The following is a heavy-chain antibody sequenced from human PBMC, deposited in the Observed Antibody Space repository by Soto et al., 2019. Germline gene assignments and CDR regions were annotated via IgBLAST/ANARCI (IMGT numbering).Heavy chain of an antibody. J-gene: IGHJ4*02. CDR2: VYNSGST. Sequence: KPSETLSLTCTVSGGSISSNYWTWIRQPPGKGLEWIGYVYNSGSTNYNPSLKSRVTISEDTSKSQFSLKVNSMTAADTVVYYCARYRREAVAGYTLDNWGQGILVTVSS. V-gene: IGHV4-59*01. D-gene: IGHD6-13*01. CDR1: GGSISSNY. CDR3: ARYRREAVAGYTLDN.